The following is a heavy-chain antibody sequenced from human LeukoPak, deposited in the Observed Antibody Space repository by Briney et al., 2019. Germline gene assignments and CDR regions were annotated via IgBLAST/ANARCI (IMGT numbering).Heavy chain of an antibody. CDR3: ARRAEASRRSFDS. Sequence: GESLKISCKASGYSFTTYRIGWVRQLPGKGLEWMGVIYPGDSDTRYSPSFQGQVTISADKSINTAYLQWSSLKASDTAIYYCARRAEASRRSFDSWGQRTLVTVSS. CDR1: GYSFTTYR. V-gene: IGHV5-51*01. J-gene: IGHJ4*02. CDR2: IYPGDSDT.